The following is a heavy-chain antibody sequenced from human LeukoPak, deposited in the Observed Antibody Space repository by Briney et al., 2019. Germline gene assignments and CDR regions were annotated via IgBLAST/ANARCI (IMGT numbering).Heavy chain of an antibody. Sequence: GGSPRLSCAASGFTVSTSVMHWVRQAPGKGLDWAAIISFDGTTKYYADSVKGRFTISRDNSKNTLFLQMDSLRVEDTAVYYCVKGKDLYGALDIWGQGTMVTVSS. J-gene: IGHJ3*02. CDR3: VKGKDLYGALDI. V-gene: IGHV3-30*18. CDR2: ISFDGTTK. CDR1: GFTVSTSV. D-gene: IGHD3-16*01.